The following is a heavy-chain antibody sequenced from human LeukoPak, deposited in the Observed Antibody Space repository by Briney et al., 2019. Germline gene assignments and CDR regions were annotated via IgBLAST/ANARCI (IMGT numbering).Heavy chain of an antibody. D-gene: IGHD5-18*01. CDR1: GGTFSSYA. V-gene: IGHV1-69*04. CDR2: IIPILGIA. CDR3: ARGSGYSYGFYWYFDL. Sequence: SVKVSCKASGGTFSSYAISWVRQAPGQGLEWMGRIIPILGIANYAQKFQGRVTITADKSTSTAYMELSSLRSEDTAVYYGARGSGYSYGFYWYFDLWGRGTLVTVSS. J-gene: IGHJ2*01.